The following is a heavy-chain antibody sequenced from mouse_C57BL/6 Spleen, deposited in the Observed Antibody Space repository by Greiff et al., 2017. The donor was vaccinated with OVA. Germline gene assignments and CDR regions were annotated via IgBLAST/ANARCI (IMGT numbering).Heavy chain of an antibody. Sequence: VKLQQPGAELVRPGSSVKLSCKASGYTFTSYWMHWVKQRPIQGLEWIGNIDPSDSETHYNQKFKDKATLTVDKSSSTAYMQLSSLTSEDSAVYYCARSTGTGYFDYWGQGTTLTVSS. CDR1: GYTFTSYW. CDR2: IDPSDSET. V-gene: IGHV1-52*01. J-gene: IGHJ2*01. CDR3: ARSTGTGYFDY. D-gene: IGHD4-1*02.